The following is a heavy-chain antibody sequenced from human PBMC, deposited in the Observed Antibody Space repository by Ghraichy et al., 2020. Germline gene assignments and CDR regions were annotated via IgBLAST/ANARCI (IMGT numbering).Heavy chain of an antibody. CDR1: GGSISSSDYY. CDR2: IYYTGTGSP. V-gene: IGHV4-39*01. Sequence: SETLSLTCTVSGGSISSSDYYWGWIRQPPGKGLEWIGSIYYTGTGSPYYTPSLKSRVTISVDTSNSQFSLKVTSVTAADTAVYYCARQTRRKGARPTFLFDFWGQGTLVTVSS. J-gene: IGHJ4*02. CDR3: ARQTRRKGARPTFLFDF. D-gene: IGHD6-6*01.